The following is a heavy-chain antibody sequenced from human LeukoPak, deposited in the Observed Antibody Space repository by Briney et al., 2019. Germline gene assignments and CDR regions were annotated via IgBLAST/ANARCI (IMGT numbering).Heavy chain of an antibody. V-gene: IGHV1-8*03. CDR2: MNPNSGNT. Sequence: ASVKVPCKASGYTFTSYDINWVRQATGQGLEWMGWMNPNSGNTGYAQKFQGRVTITRNTSISTAYMELSSLRSEDTAVYYCARDLRYSSGWSASGMDVWGKGTTVTISS. D-gene: IGHD6-19*01. CDR3: ARDLRYSSGWSASGMDV. CDR1: GYTFTSYD. J-gene: IGHJ6*03.